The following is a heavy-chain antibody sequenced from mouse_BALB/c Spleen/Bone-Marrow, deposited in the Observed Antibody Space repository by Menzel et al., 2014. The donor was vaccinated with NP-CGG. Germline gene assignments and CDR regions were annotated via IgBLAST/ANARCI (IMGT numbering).Heavy chain of an antibody. CDR3: ARPLYDGYYP. CDR2: ILPGSGST. D-gene: IGHD2-3*01. CDR1: GYTFSSYW. Sequence: QVQLQQSGGGLMKPGASVKISCKATGYTFSSYWIEWVKQRPGHGLEWIGEILPGSGSTNYNEKFKGKATFTADTFSNTAYMQLSSLTPEDSAVYYCARPLYDGYYPWGQGTTLTVSS. J-gene: IGHJ2*01. V-gene: IGHV1-9*01.